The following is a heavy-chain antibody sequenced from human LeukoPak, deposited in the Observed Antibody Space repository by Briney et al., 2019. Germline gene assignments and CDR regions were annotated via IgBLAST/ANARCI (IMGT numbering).Heavy chain of an antibody. CDR2: ISSSSSYI. D-gene: IGHD2-2*01. Sequence: PGGSLRLSCAASGFTFSSYSMNWVRQAPGKGLEWVSSISSSSSYIYYADSVKGRFTISRDNAKNSLYLQMNSLRVEDTAVYYCARVPGGTSPYYFDYWGQGTLVTVSS. CDR3: ARVPGGTSPYYFDY. CDR1: GFTFSSYS. J-gene: IGHJ4*02. V-gene: IGHV3-21*01.